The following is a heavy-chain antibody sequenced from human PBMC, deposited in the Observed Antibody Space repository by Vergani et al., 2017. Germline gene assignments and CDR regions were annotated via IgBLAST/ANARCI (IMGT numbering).Heavy chain of an antibody. V-gene: IGHV1-2*02. CDR1: GYTFTGYY. J-gene: IGHJ3*02. D-gene: IGHD3-10*01. CDR3: ARGGPTYYYGSGSYLGAFDI. CDR2: INPNSGGT. Sequence: QVQLVQSGAEVKKPGASVKVSCKASGYTFTGYYMHWVRQAPGQGLEGMGWINPNSGGTNYAQKFQGRVTMTRDTSISTAYMELGRLRSDDTDVYYCARGGPTYYYGSGSYLGAFDIWGQGTMVTVSS.